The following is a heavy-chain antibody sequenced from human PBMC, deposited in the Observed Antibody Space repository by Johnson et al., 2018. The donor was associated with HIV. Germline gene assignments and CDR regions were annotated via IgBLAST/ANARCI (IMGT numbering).Heavy chain of an antibody. CDR3: AGDGEAKVLRVGDALDI. CDR2: ISYDGNNK. J-gene: IGHJ3*02. CDR1: GFTFSSYG. D-gene: IGHD4/OR15-4a*01. Sequence: QVRLVESGGGVVQPGRSLRLSCAASGFTFSSYGMHWVRQAPGKGLEWVAVISYDGNNKYFADSVKGRFTISRDNSKKTLYLQMNNLRVEDTALYYCAGDGEAKVLRVGDALDIWGQGTMVTVSS. V-gene: IGHV3-30*03.